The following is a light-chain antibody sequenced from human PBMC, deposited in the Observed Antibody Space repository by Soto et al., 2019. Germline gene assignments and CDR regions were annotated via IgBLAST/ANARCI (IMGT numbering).Light chain of an antibody. CDR3: QQYNNWPIT. V-gene: IGKV3-15*01. J-gene: IGKJ4*01. Sequence: ESLLTQSPVTLSVPPGYRAALSCRASQRVSSHLAWYQQKPGQAPRLLIYGASTRATGIPARFSGSGSGTEFTPTISSLQSEDFAVYYCQQYNNWPITFGGGTKVDIK. CDR1: QRVSSH. CDR2: GAS.